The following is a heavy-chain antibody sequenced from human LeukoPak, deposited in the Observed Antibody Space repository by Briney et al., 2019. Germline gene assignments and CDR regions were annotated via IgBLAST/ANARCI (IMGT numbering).Heavy chain of an antibody. CDR3: ASSYGSGSYYNGFDS. CDR1: GGSISSSSYY. Sequence: SETLSLTCTVSGGSISSSSYYWGWIRQPPGKGPEWIGSIYYSGSTYYNPSLKSRVTISVDTSKNQFSLKLSSVTAADTAVYYCASSYGSGSYYNGFDSWGQGTLVTVSS. CDR2: IYYSGST. D-gene: IGHD3-10*01. V-gene: IGHV4-39*07. J-gene: IGHJ5*01.